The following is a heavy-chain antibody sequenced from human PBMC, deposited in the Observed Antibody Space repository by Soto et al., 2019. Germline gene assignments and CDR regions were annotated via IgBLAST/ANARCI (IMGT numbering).Heavy chain of an antibody. Sequence: SETLSLTCAVSGDSINTDDYSWSWIRQPPGKGLEWIGYISHSESTFYNPSLMSRVTLSIDRSKNQFSLNLRSATAADTAVYYCARTRRNSKHFDIWGRGTLVTVSS. CDR2: ISHSEST. CDR1: GDSINTDDYS. J-gene: IGHJ4*02. CDR3: ARTRRNSKHFDI. V-gene: IGHV4-30-2*01.